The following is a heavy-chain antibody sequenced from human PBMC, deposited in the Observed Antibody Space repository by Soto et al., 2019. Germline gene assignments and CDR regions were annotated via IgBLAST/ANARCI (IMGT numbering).Heavy chain of an antibody. Sequence: SVKVSCKASGGTFGSYTISWVRQAPGQGLEWMGRIIPILGIANYAQKFQGRVTITADKSTSTAYMELSSLRSEDTAVYYCARSNGVFDAFDIWGQGTMVTVSS. CDR1: GGTFGSYT. D-gene: IGHD4-17*01. V-gene: IGHV1-69*02. CDR3: ARSNGVFDAFDI. CDR2: IIPILGIA. J-gene: IGHJ3*02.